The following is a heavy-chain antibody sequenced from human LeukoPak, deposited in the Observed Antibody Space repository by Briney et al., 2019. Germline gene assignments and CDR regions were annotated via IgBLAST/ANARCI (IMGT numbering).Heavy chain of an antibody. D-gene: IGHD3-3*01. V-gene: IGHV4-39*01. CDR3: AALTLTGVAGRVWFDA. J-gene: IGHJ5*02. CDR1: GDSISNNNWS. Sequence: SETLSLTCSVSGDSISNNNWSWAWLRQLPGKGLEWIGTMPFDERVSDNEIPSYNPSLKGRATLSAEKSKNQLSLKVRAVTAADTASYYCAALTLTGVAGRVWFDAWGQGTLVIVSS. CDR2: VSDNEIP.